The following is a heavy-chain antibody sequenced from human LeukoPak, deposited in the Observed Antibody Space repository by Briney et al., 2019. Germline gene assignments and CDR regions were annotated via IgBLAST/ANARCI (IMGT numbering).Heavy chain of an antibody. CDR2: IYYSGST. V-gene: IGHV4-59*08. D-gene: IGHD2/OR15-2a*01. CDR1: GGSFSGYY. Sequence: PSETLSLTCAVYGGSFSGYYWSWIRQPPGKGLEWIGYIYYSGSTNYNPSLKSRVTISVDTSKNQFSLKLSSVTAADTAVYYCARCPDYLLLGFDPWGQGTLVTVSS. CDR3: ARCPDYLLLGFDP. J-gene: IGHJ5*02.